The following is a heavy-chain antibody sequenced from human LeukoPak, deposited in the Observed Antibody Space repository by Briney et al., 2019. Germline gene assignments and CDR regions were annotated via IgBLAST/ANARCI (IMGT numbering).Heavy chain of an antibody. CDR3: GKAAAEPQLFDY. V-gene: IGHV3-23*01. Sequence: GGSLRLSCAASGFTFSSYWMHWVRQAPGKGLEWVSAISGSGGSTYYADSVKGRFTISRDNSKNTLYLQMNSPRAEDTAVYYCGKAAAEPQLFDYWGQGTLVTVSS. D-gene: IGHD6-13*01. J-gene: IGHJ4*02. CDR1: GFTFSSYW. CDR2: ISGSGGST.